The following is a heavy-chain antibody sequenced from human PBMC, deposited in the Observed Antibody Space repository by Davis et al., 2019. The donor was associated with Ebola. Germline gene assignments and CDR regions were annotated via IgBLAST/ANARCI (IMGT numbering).Heavy chain of an antibody. CDR2: ISSNGGST. J-gene: IGHJ5*02. Sequence: GGSLRLSCAASGFTFSSYAMHWVRQAPGKGLEYVSAISSNGGSTYYADSVKGRFTISRDNSKNTLYLQMNSLRAEDTAVYYCARSAGYSSGWYPTWGQGTLVTVSS. V-gene: IGHV3-64*04. CDR3: ARSAGYSSGWYPT. CDR1: GFTFSSYA. D-gene: IGHD6-19*01.